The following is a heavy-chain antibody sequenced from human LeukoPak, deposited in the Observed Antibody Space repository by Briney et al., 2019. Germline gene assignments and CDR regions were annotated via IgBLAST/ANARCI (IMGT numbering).Heavy chain of an antibody. Sequence: GGSLRLSCAASGFTFSSYAMHWVRQAPGKGLEWVAVISYDGSNKYYADSVKGRFTISRDNSKNTLYLQMNSLRAEDTAVYYCARDGFRDGYNYVQHWGQGTLVTVSS. D-gene: IGHD5-24*01. CDR2: ISYDGSNK. V-gene: IGHV3-30*04. J-gene: IGHJ1*01. CDR3: ARDGFRDGYNYVQH. CDR1: GFTFSSYA.